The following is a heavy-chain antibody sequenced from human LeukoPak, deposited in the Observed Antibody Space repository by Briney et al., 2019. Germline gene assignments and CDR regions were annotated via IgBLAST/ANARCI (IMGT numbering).Heavy chain of an antibody. CDR2: IYYSGTT. J-gene: IGHJ4*02. Sequence: PSETLSLTCTVSGGSITSSYWSWIRQPPGKGLEWIGYIYYSGTTSYNPSLKTRVTISIDTSKNQFSLKLSSVTAADTAVYYCARVLRPMASQYYFDYWGQGTLVTVSS. CDR3: ARVLRPMASQYYFDY. CDR1: GGSITSSY. D-gene: IGHD3-10*01. V-gene: IGHV4-59*01.